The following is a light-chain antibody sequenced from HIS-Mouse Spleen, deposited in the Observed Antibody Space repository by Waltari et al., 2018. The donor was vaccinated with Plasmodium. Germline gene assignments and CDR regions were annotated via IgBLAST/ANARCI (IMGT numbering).Light chain of an antibody. V-gene: IGKV3-15*01. CDR1: QSVSSN. CDR2: GAS. J-gene: IGKJ2*01. Sequence: EIVMTQSPATLSVSPGERATLSCRASQSVSSNLAWYQQKPGQAPRLLIYGASTRGTGSPARFSGSGSGTEFTLTISSLQSEDFAVYYCQQYNNWPPLYTFGQGTKLEIK. CDR3: QQYNNWPPLYT.